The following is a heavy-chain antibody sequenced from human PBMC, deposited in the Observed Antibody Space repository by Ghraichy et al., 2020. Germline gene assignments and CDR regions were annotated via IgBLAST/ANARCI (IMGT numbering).Heavy chain of an antibody. Sequence: SETLSLTCAVYGGSFSGYYWSWIRQPPGKGLEWIGEINHSGSTNYNPSLKSRVTISVDTSKNQFSLKLSSVTAADTAVYYCARHRWRADFDYWGQGTLVTVSS. CDR2: INHSGST. CDR1: GGSFSGYY. V-gene: IGHV4-34*01. J-gene: IGHJ4*02. D-gene: IGHD5-24*01. CDR3: ARHRWRADFDY.